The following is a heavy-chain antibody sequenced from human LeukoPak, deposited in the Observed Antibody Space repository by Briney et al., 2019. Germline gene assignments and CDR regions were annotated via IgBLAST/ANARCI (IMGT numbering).Heavy chain of an antibody. CDR1: GGSISSYY. J-gene: IGHJ4*02. D-gene: IGHD5-18*01. V-gene: IGHV4-4*07. Sequence: PSETLSLTCTVSGGSISSYYWSWIRQPAGKGLEWIGRIYTSGSTNYNPSLKSRVTMSVDTSKNQFSLKLSSVTAADTAVYYCARGSHDGYSYGSDYLDYWGQGTLVTVSS. CDR3: ARGSHDGYSYGSDYLDY. CDR2: IYTSGST.